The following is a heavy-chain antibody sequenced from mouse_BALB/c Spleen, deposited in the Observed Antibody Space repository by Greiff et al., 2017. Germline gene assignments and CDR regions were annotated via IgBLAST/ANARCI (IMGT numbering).Heavy chain of an antibody. CDR1: GFTFSDYY. CDR3: ARGVDGYSDY. CDR2: ISDGGSYT. Sequence: EVKVVESGGGLVKPGGSLKLSCAASGFTFSDYYMYWVRQTPEKRLEWVATISDGGSYTYYPDSVKGRFTISRDNAKNNLYLQMSSLKSEDTAMYYCARGVDGYSDYWGQGTTLTVSS. V-gene: IGHV5-4*02. J-gene: IGHJ2*01. D-gene: IGHD2-3*01.